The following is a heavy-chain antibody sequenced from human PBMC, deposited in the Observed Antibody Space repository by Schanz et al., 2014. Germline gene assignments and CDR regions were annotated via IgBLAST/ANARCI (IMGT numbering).Heavy chain of an antibody. CDR2: ITGASDRI. CDR1: GFIFGSSV. CDR3: AKKVPAYNPFDS. J-gene: IGHJ4*02. Sequence: EVQLLESGGGLIQPGGSLRLSCAASGFIFGSSVMAWVRQAPGKGLEWVSGITGASDRIDYAESVKGRFTISRDNSKNTLYLQMDSLRAEDTAVYFCAKKVPAYNPFDSWGQGTLVTVSS. V-gene: IGHV3-23*01. D-gene: IGHD1-1*01.